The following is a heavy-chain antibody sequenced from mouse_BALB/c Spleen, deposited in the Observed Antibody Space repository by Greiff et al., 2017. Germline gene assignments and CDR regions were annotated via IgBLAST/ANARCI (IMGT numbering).Heavy chain of an antibody. J-gene: IGHJ2*01. V-gene: IGHV1-9*01. CDR1: GYTFSSYW. CDR3: AKRTGSPSYCLDY. Sequence: QVQLQQSGAELMKPGASVKISCKATGYTFSSYWIEWVKQRPGHGLEWIGEILPGSGSTNYNEKFKGKATFTADTSSNTAYMQLSSLTSEDSAVYYCAKRTGSPSYCLDYWGQGTTLTVSS. D-gene: IGHD4-1*01. CDR2: ILPGSGST.